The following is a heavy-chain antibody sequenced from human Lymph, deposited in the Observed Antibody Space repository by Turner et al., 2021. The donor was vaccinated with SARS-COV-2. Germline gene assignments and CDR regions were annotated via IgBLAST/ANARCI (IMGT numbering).Heavy chain of an antibody. CDR3: AKEGLSGRRLQFVPYFAY. CDR1: GVPFDDYA. J-gene: IGHJ4*02. CDR2: ISGDGGST. V-gene: IGHV3-43*02. D-gene: IGHD5-12*01. Sequence: EVQLVESGGGVVQPGGSLRLACAAPGVPFDDYAMHWVGQAPGKGLEWVSLISGDGGSTYYADSVKGRFTISRDDSKNSLYLQINSLRTEDTALYYCAKEGLSGRRLQFVPYFAYWGQGTLVSVSS.